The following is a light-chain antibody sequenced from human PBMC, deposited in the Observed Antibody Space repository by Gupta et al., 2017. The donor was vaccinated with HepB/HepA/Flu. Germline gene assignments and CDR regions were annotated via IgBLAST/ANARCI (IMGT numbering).Light chain of an antibody. CDR3: QQDNSNSRT. CDR2: KAS. J-gene: IGKJ1*01. CDR1: QSISSW. Sequence: DIQMTQSPSTLSASVGDRVTITCRASQSISSWLAWYQQKPGQAPKLLIQKASSLESGVPSRFSGSGSGTEFTLTISSLQPDDFATYYCQQDNSNSRTFGEGTKVEIK. V-gene: IGKV1-5*03.